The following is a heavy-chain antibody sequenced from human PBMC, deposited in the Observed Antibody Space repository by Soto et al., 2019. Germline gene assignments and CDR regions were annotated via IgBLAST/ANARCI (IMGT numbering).Heavy chain of an antibody. D-gene: IGHD3-9*01. CDR3: ARVSMGILTGYYMAPVIDY. CDR1: GGSISSGGYY. Sequence: QVQLQESGPGLVKPSQTLSLTCTVSGGSISSGGYYWSWIRQHPGKGLEWIGYIYYSGSTYYNPSLKSRFTISVDTSKNQFSLKLSSVTAADTAVYYCARVSMGILTGYYMAPVIDYWGQGTLVTVSS. V-gene: IGHV4-31*03. CDR2: IYYSGST. J-gene: IGHJ4*02.